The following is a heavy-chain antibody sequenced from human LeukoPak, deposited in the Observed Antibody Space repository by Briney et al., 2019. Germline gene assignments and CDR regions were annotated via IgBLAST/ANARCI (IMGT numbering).Heavy chain of an antibody. J-gene: IGHJ4*02. Sequence: SETLSLTCNVSGGSISNYYWSWIRQPPGKGLEWIGYMYHTGHTMYNSSLKSRVTMSLDTSKNHFSLKLSSVTAADTAVYYCASVWFGELKDWGQGTLVTVSS. CDR3: ASVWFGELKD. CDR2: MYHTGHT. V-gene: IGHV4-59*12. CDR1: GGSISNYY. D-gene: IGHD3-10*01.